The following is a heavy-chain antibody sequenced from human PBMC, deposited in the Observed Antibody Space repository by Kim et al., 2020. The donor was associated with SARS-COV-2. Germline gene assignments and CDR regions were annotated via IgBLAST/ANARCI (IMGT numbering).Heavy chain of an antibody. D-gene: IGHD6-13*01. CDR2: IYHSGST. Sequence: SETLSLTCAVSGGSISSSNWWSWVRQPPGTGLEWIGEIYHSGSTNYNPSLKSRVTISVDKSKNQFSLKLSSVTAADTAVYYCARGCSDLAAAGTMKEIYYYYYGMDVWGQGTTVTVSS. CDR3: ARGCSDLAAAGTMKEIYYYYYGMDV. V-gene: IGHV4-4*02. CDR1: GGSISSSNW. J-gene: IGHJ6*02.